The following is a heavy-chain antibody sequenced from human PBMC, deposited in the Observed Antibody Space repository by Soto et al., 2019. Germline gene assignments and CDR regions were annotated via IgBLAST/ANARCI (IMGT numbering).Heavy chain of an antibody. CDR1: GDAITSNGYY. Sequence: SETLSLTCSVSGDAITSNGYYWGWIRQPPGGGLEWIGNVYYTGSTFFHPSLRSRVSISVDTSKNAFSLRLTSVTAADTAVYYCARSHYTYGLLIDYWGLGTLVTVSS. J-gene: IGHJ4*02. CDR2: VYYTGST. V-gene: IGHV4-39*02. D-gene: IGHD3-3*01. CDR3: ARSHYTYGLLIDY.